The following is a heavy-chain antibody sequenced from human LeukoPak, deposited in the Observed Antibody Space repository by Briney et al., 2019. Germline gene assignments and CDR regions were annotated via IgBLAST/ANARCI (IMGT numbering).Heavy chain of an antibody. CDR2: INPNSGGT. Sequence: GASVKVSCKASGYTFTGYYMHWVRQAPGQGLEWMGWINPNSGGTNYAQKFQGWVTMTRDTSISTAYMELSRLRSDDTAVYYCAGGDMVRGVIINPFDYWGQGTLVTVSS. CDR3: AGGDMVRGVIINPFDY. D-gene: IGHD3-10*01. CDR1: GYTFTGYY. V-gene: IGHV1-2*04. J-gene: IGHJ4*02.